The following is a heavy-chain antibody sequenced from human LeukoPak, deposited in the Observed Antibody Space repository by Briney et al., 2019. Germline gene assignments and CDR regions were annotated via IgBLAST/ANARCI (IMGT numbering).Heavy chain of an antibody. J-gene: IGHJ6*02. Sequence: GSLRLSCAASGFTVGSNYMSWVRQAPGKGLEWVSVIYSGGSTYYADSVKGRFTISRDNSKNTLYLQMNSLRAEDTAVYYCASGVLRFLEWLDYYGMDVWGQGTTVTVSS. CDR3: ASGVLRFLEWLDYYGMDV. V-gene: IGHV3-66*01. CDR2: IYSGGST. D-gene: IGHD3-3*01. CDR1: GFTVGSNY.